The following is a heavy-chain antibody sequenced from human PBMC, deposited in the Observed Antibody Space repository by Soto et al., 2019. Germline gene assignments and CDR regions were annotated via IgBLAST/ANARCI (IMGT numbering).Heavy chain of an antibody. CDR3: ARDHDYGGNSGRSMDV. D-gene: IGHD4-17*01. Sequence: HVQLQESGPGLVKPSQTLSLTCTVSGGSISSGGYYWSWIRQHPGKGLEWIGYIYYSGSTYYNPSLKSRVTISVDTSKNQFSLKLSSVTAADTAVYYCARDHDYGGNSGRSMDVWGQGTTVTVSS. CDR2: IYYSGST. V-gene: IGHV4-31*03. CDR1: GGSISSGGYY. J-gene: IGHJ6*02.